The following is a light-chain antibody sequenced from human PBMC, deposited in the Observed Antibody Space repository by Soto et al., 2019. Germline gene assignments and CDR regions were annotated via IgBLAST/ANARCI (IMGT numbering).Light chain of an antibody. CDR1: QSVSRD. CDR2: GAS. Sequence: EIVMTQSPATLSVSPGERATLSCRASQSVSRDLAWYQHKSGQAPRLLIHGASNRATGIPARFSGSGSGTDFTLTISRLEPEDFVAYYCQQYATDPLTFGGGTKVEIK. CDR3: QQYATDPLT. J-gene: IGKJ4*01. V-gene: IGKV3D-15*01.